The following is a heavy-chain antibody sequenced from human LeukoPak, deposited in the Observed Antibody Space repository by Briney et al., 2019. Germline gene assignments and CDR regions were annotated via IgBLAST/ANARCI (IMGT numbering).Heavy chain of an antibody. D-gene: IGHD6-13*01. CDR2: IYYSGST. V-gene: IGHV4-59*01. CDR3: ARVYYSSSYDYWYFDL. J-gene: IGHJ2*01. CDR1: GGSISNYY. Sequence: PSETLSLTCAVSGGSISNYYWSWIRQPPGKGLEWIGYIYYSGSTNYNPSLKSRVTISVETSKNQFSLKLSSVTAADTAVYYCARVYYSSSYDYWYFDLWGRGTLVTVSS.